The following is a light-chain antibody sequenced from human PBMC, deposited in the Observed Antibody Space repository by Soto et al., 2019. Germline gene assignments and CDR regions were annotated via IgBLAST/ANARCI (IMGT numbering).Light chain of an antibody. CDR1: QSVSSN. Sequence: EIVMTQSPATLSVSPGERATLSCRASQSVSSNLAWYQQKPGQAPRLLIYGASNRATGIPARFSGSGSGPEFTLTIRSLQSEDCAVYYCQQYNNWPSMYTFGQGTKLEIK. V-gene: IGKV3-15*01. CDR2: GAS. J-gene: IGKJ2*01. CDR3: QQYNNWPSMYT.